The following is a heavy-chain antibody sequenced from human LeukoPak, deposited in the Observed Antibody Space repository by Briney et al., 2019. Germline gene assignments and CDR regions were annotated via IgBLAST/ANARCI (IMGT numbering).Heavy chain of an antibody. Sequence: GGSLRLSCSASGFTFSRYAMHWVRQAPGKGLEYVSAISSNGGSTYYADSVKGRFTISRDNSKNTLYLQMSSLRPEDTAVYYCVRCYYYGSGSYYFDYWGQGTLVTV. CDR3: VRCYYYGSGSYYFDY. J-gene: IGHJ4*02. CDR2: ISSNGGST. D-gene: IGHD3-10*01. V-gene: IGHV3-64D*06. CDR1: GFTFSRYA.